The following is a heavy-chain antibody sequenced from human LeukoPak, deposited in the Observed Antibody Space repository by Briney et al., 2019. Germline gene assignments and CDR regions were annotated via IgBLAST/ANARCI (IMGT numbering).Heavy chain of an antibody. CDR2: IYSGGST. CDR3: ARDVGVVVAATDSSPWFDP. V-gene: IGHV3-66*01. D-gene: IGHD2-15*01. Sequence: GGSLRLSCAASGFTVSSNYMSWVRQAPGKGLEWVSVIYSGGSTYYADSVKGRFTISRDNSKHTLYLQMNRLRAEDTAVYYCARDVGVVVAATDSSPWFDPWRQGTLVTVPS. J-gene: IGHJ5*02. CDR1: GFTVSSNY.